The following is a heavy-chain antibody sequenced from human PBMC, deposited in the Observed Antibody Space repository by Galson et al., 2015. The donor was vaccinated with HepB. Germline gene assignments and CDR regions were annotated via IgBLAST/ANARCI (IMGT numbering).Heavy chain of an antibody. V-gene: IGHV1-46*01. CDR1: GYTFTSNY. D-gene: IGHD3-3*01. CDR2: INPSGGST. J-gene: IGHJ5*02. Sequence: SVKVSCKASGYTFTSNYMHWVRQAPGQGLEWMGIINPSGGSTRYAQKFQGRVTMTKDTSTSTVYMELSSLRSEDTAVYYCARAGGGYDFSPNNWFDPWGPRTLVTVSS. CDR3: ARAGGGYDFSPNNWFDP.